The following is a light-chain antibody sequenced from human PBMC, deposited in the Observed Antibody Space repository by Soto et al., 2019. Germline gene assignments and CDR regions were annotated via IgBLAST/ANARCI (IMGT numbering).Light chain of an antibody. CDR3: QQYGLVST. CDR1: QSVSSSD. Sequence: EIVLTQSPGTLSLSPGERAILSCRASQSVSSSDLAWYHQKPGQAPRRLIYGASSRATGIPDRFSGSGSGTDFTLTISRLEPEDFAVYDCQQYGLVSTFGGGTKVEIK. V-gene: IGKV3-20*01. J-gene: IGKJ4*01. CDR2: GAS.